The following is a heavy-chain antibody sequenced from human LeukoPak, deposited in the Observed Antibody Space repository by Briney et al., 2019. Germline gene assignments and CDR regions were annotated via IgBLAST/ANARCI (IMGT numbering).Heavy chain of an antibody. V-gene: IGHV1-18*01. CDR3: ASPAALPYDAFDI. D-gene: IGHD2-2*01. Sequence: ASVKVSCKASGYTFTSYGISWVRQAPGQGLEWMGWISAYNGNTNYAQKLQGRVTMTTDTSTSTAYMELGSLRSDDTAVYYCASPAALPYDAFDIWGQGTMVTVSS. CDR2: ISAYNGNT. J-gene: IGHJ3*02. CDR1: GYTFTSYG.